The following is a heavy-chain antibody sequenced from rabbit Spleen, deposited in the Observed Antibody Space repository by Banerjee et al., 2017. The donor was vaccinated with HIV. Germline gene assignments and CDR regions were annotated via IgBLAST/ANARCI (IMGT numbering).Heavy chain of an antibody. V-gene: IGHV1S40*01. CDR3: ARDSGSSFSSYGMDL. CDR1: GVSFSFNSY. J-gene: IGHJ6*01. D-gene: IGHD8-1*01. Sequence: QSLEESGGDLVKPGASLTLTCTASGVSFSFNSYMCWVRQAPGKGLEWIACIDIGSSGFTYFASWAKGRFTISKASSTTVTLQMTSLTAADTATYFCARDSGSSFSSYGMDLWAQGTLVTVS. CDR2: IDIGSSGFT.